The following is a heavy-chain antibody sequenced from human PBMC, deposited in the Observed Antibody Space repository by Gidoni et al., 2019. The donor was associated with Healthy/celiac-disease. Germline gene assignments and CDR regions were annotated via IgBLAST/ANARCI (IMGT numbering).Heavy chain of an antibody. D-gene: IGHD6-19*01. V-gene: IGHV3-33*01. CDR1: GFTSRSYG. CDR2: IWYDGSNK. CDR3: ASAGYSSGWYVGPFDY. J-gene: IGHJ4*02. Sequence: QVQLVASGGGVVQPGWSLRLSCAASGFTSRSYGMHWVRQAPGKGLEWVAVIWYDGSNKYYADSVKGRFTISRDNSKNTLYLQMNSLRAEDTAVYYCASAGYSSGWYVGPFDYWGQGTLVTVSS.